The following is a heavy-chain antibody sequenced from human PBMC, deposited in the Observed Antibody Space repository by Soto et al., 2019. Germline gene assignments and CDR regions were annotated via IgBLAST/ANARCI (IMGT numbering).Heavy chain of an antibody. CDR1: DGSMNSDSSY. CDR3: ARLGGYVSVGYYYLWDP. V-gene: IGHV4-39*01. Sequence: SETLSLTCRVSDGSMNSDSSYWGWIRQPPGKGLEWIGVINHSGSTYHNLSLKGRVTMSVDASRNQFSLKLTSMTAADTAVYYCARLGGYVSVGYYYLWDPWGQGTMVTVS. J-gene: IGHJ5*02. D-gene: IGHD3-22*01. CDR2: INHSGST.